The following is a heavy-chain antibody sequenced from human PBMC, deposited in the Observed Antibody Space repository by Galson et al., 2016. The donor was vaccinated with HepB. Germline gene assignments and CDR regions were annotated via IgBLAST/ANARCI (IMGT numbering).Heavy chain of an antibody. CDR1: GFTVSNNY. D-gene: IGHD6-19*01. CDR3: AGRHSQWPH. Sequence: SLRLSCAASGFTVSNNYMSWVRQAPGKGLEWVSTIYSAGNTYYADSVKGRFIISRDNSKNTLYLQMNSLRAGDTAVYYCAGRHSQWPHWGQGNLVTVSS. J-gene: IGHJ4*02. CDR2: IYSAGNT. V-gene: IGHV3-53*01.